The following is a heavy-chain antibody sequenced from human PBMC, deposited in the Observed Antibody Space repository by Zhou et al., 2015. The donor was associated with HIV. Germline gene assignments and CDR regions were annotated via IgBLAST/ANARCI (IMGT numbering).Heavy chain of an antibody. V-gene: IGHV1-46*01. CDR3: ARDRSDDSSYDAFDI. D-gene: IGHD3-22*01. CDR2: INPSGGST. Sequence: QVQLVQSGAEVKKPGASVKVSCKASGYTFTSYYMHWVRQAPGQGLEWMGIINPSGGSTSYAQKFQGRVTMTRDTSTSTVYMELSSLRSEDTAVYYCARDRSDDSSYDAFDIWGQGTMVTVSS. CDR1: GYTFTSYY. J-gene: IGHJ3*02.